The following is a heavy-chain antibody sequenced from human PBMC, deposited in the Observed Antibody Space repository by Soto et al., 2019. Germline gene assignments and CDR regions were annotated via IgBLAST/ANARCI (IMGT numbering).Heavy chain of an antibody. J-gene: IGHJ4*01. CDR1: GYSFTRYY. D-gene: IGHD3-22*01. V-gene: IGHV1-46*03. CDR2: FNPSLHST. Sequence: VASVKVSCKASGYSFTRYYIHWVRQAPGQGLEWMGLFNPSLHSTSYTQKFQGRITMTGDSSTNTVYMELSSLKSEDTAVYYCVRDPSSGYRSFDYWG. CDR3: VRDPSSGYRSFDY.